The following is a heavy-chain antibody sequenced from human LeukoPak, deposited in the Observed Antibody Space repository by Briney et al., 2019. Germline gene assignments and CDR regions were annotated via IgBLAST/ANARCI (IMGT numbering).Heavy chain of an antibody. D-gene: IGHD6-19*01. J-gene: IGHJ5*02. Sequence: ETLSLNCAVSGYSISSGYYWGWIRQPPGKGLEWIGSIYHSGSTYYNPSLKSRVTISVDTSKNQFSLKLSSVTAADTAVYYCARQLGSGWYNWFDPWGRGTLVTVSS. V-gene: IGHV4-38-2*01. CDR3: ARQLGSGWYNWFDP. CDR2: IYHSGST. CDR1: GYSISSGYY.